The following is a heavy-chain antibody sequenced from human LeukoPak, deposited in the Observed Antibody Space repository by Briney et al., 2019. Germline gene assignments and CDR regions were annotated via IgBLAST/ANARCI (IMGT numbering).Heavy chain of an antibody. D-gene: IGHD2-21*02. CDR2: IAGSSGYI. CDR1: GFTFSNYV. CDR3: ARDRGAYCGGDCYLGFDY. Sequence: PGGSLRLSCVASGFTFSNYVMSWVRQAPGKGLEWVSSIAGSSGYISYADSVKGRFTISRDNAKKSLYLQMTSLTAEDTAVYYCARDRGAYCGGDCYLGFDYWGRGTLVTVSS. V-gene: IGHV3-21*01. J-gene: IGHJ4*01.